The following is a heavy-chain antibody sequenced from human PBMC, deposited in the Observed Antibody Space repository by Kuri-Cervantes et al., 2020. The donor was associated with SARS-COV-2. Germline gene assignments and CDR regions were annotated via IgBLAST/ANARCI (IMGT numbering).Heavy chain of an antibody. V-gene: IGHV3-20*04. Sequence: GGSLRPSCAASGFTFADYGMSWVRQAPGKGLEWVSGINWNGGSTGYADSVKGRFTISRDNAKNSLYLQMNSLRAEDTALYYCARGDRYGDYQTFDYWGQGTLVTVSS. CDR1: GFTFADYG. J-gene: IGHJ4*02. D-gene: IGHD4-17*01. CDR2: INWNGGST. CDR3: ARGDRYGDYQTFDY.